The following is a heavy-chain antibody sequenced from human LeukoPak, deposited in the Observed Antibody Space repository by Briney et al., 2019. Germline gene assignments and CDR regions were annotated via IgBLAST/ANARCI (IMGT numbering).Heavy chain of an antibody. CDR2: IHYSGNT. J-gene: IGHJ5*02. V-gene: IGHV4-30-4*01. D-gene: IGHD4-23*01. Sequence: SETLSLTCTVSGVSLSSGEAYWSWIRQPPGKGLEWIGYIHYSGNTYYTPSLKSRVTILVDTSKNQFSLKLSSVTAAETAVYYCARTEYGGNSVVFDPWGQGTLVTVSS. CDR1: GVSLSSGEAY. CDR3: ARTEYGGNSVVFDP.